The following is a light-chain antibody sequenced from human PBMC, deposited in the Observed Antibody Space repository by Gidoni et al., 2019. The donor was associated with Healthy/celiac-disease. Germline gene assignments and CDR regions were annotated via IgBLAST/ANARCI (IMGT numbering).Light chain of an antibody. CDR2: AAS. CDR3: QQSYSTPWT. V-gene: IGKV1-39*01. Sequence: DIQMTQSPSSLSASVGDRVTITCRASQSISSYLNWYQQKPGKDPKLLIYAASSLQSGVPSRCSGSGSGTDFTLTISSLQPEDFATYYCQQSYSTPWTFGQXTKVEIK. J-gene: IGKJ1*01. CDR1: QSISSY.